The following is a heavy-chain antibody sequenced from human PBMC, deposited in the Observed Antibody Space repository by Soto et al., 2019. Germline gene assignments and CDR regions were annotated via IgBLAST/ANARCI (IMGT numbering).Heavy chain of an antibody. CDR2: IRGSDGKK. J-gene: IGHJ4*02. CDR1: GFSFGSYA. D-gene: IGHD3-3*01. V-gene: IGHV3-23*01. Sequence: TGGSLRLSCAASGFSFGSYALSWVRQAPGKGLEWVSTIRGSDGKKFYADSVKGRFSISRDTSQSTLYLQMNSLRADDTAMYYCARWSYLDYWGQGTRVTVSS. CDR3: ARWSYLDY.